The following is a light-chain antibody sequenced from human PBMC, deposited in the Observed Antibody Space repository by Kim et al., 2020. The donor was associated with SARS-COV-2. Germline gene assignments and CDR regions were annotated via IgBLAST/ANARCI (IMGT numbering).Light chain of an antibody. J-gene: IGKJ2*01. V-gene: IGKV2-28*01. CDR1: QSLLDSKCYNY. CDR2: WRS. Sequence: PASTLCRSSQSLLDSKCYNYLDWFLQRSGQSPQLLFFWRSSRASGVPERFSGSVSGTDFTLRISRVDAEDFGIYYCMQALHVPPYTFSQGTKLEI. CDR3: MQALHVPPYT.